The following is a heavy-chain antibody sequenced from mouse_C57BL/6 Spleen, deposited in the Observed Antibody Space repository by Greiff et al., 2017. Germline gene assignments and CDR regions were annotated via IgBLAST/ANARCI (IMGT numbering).Heavy chain of an antibody. CDR1: GYTFTSYG. D-gene: IGHD1-1*01. CDR2: IYPRSGNT. V-gene: IGHV1-81*01. J-gene: IGHJ1*03. Sequence: QVQLQQSGAELARPGASVKLSCKASGYTFTSYGLSWVKQRTGQGLEWIGEIYPRSGNTYYNEKFKGKATLTADKSSSTAYMELRSLTSEDSAVYFWARSAGYGSSPWYFDVWGTGTTVTVSS. CDR3: ARSAGYGSSPWYFDV.